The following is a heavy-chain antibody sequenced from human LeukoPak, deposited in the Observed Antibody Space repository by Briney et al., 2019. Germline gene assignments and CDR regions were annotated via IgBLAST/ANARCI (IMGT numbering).Heavy chain of an antibody. Sequence: SETLSLTCTVSGGSINSTTFYWGWIRQPPGKGLEWIGSIYYSGSTYYNPSLKSRITISVDTSKNQFSLKLRSVTAADTAVCYCGSGRQQLDFWGQGTLVTVSS. CDR2: IYYSGST. D-gene: IGHD6-13*01. CDR1: GGSINSTTFY. V-gene: IGHV4-39*01. CDR3: GSGRQQLDF. J-gene: IGHJ4*02.